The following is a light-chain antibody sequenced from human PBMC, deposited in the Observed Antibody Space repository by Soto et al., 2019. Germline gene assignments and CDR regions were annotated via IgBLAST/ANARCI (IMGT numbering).Light chain of an antibody. V-gene: IGKV1-39*01. CDR3: QRSYGSPPWT. CDR2: GAS. Sequence: IQMTQSPSSLSASVGDRVTITVPASQTISIFLNWYQQKPGKAPKLLIYGASTLQGGVPSRFSGSGSGTDFTLTISRLQPEDFATYYCQRSYGSPPWTFGQGTKVDIK. CDR1: QTISIF. J-gene: IGKJ1*01.